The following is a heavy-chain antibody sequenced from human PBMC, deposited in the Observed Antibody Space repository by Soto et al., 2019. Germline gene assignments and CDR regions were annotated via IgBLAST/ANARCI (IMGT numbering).Heavy chain of an antibody. CDR1: GFTFSSYG. CDR3: AKQKGGSSFYYYYGMDV. Sequence: PGGSLRLSCAASGFTFSSYGMHWVRQAPGKGLEWVAVISYDGSNKYYADSVKGRFTISRDNSKNTLYLQMNSLRAEDTAVYYCAKQKGGSSFYYYYGMDVWGHGTTVTVSS. CDR2: ISYDGSNK. J-gene: IGHJ6*02. V-gene: IGHV3-30*18. D-gene: IGHD1-26*01.